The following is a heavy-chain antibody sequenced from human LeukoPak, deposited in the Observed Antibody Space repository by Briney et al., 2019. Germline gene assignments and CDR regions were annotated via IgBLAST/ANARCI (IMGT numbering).Heavy chain of an antibody. CDR2: ISYDGSNK. Sequence: GGSLRLSCAASGFIFSSYGMHWVRQAPGKGLEWVAVISYDGSNKYYADSVKGRFTISRDNSKNTLYLQMNSLRAEDTAVYYCARDPFDYWGQGTLVTVSS. CDR1: GFIFSSYG. J-gene: IGHJ4*02. CDR3: ARDPFDY. V-gene: IGHV3-30*03.